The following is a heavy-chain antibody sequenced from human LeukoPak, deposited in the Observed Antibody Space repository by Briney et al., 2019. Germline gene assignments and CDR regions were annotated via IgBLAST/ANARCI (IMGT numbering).Heavy chain of an antibody. J-gene: IGHJ1*01. CDR1: GFTFSSYE. D-gene: IGHD2-21*02. CDR3: ATPPYCGGDCPEYFQH. Sequence: SGGSLRLSCAASGFTFSSYEMNWVRQAPGKGLEWVSYISSSGSTIYYADSVKGRFTISRDNAKNSLYLQMNSLRAEDTAVYYCATPPYCGGDCPEYFQHWGQGTLVTVSS. V-gene: IGHV3-48*03. CDR2: ISSSGSTI.